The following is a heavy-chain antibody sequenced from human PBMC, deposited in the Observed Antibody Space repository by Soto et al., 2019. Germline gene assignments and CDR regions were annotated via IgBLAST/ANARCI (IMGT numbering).Heavy chain of an antibody. CDR3: ARDSGYYDSSGYYPERYFHY. Sequence: QVQLVQSGAEVKKPGASVKVSCKASGYTFTSYYMHWVRQAPGQGLEWMGIINPSGGSTSYAQKFRGRVTMSRKTSTSTVYMELSSLRSEDTAVYYCARDSGYYDSSGYYPERYFHYWGQGTLVTVSS. CDR2: INPSGGST. J-gene: IGHJ4*02. D-gene: IGHD3-22*01. V-gene: IGHV1-46*01. CDR1: GYTFTSYY.